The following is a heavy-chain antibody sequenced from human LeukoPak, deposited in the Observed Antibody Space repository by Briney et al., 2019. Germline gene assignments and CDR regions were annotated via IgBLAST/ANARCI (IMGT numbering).Heavy chain of an antibody. Sequence: GGSLRLSCAASGFKFSASSIHWVRQASGKGLEWVGRIRSQANSYATAYAASVKGRFTISRDDSDNTAYLQMSSLTTEDTAVYYCLSLDYDILAGSPQGWGQGTLVTVSS. CDR2: IRSQANSYAT. D-gene: IGHD3-9*01. CDR1: GFKFSASS. V-gene: IGHV3-73*01. CDR3: LSLDYDILAGSPQG. J-gene: IGHJ4*02.